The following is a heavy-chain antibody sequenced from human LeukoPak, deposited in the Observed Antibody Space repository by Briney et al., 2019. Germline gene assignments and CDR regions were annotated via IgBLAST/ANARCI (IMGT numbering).Heavy chain of an antibody. CDR2: ITGSGGST. Sequence: GGALRLSCAASGFTFNNYGMSWVRQAPGKGLEWVSTITGSGGSTYYADSVKGRFTISRDNAKNSLFLQMNSLRAEDTAVYYCVRDRSPGYFDYWGQGTLVTVSS. D-gene: IGHD3-10*01. CDR3: VRDRSPGYFDY. J-gene: IGHJ4*02. V-gene: IGHV3-23*01. CDR1: GFTFNNYG.